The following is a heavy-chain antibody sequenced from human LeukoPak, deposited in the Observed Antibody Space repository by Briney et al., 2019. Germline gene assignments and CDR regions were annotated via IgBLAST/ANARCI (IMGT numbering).Heavy chain of an antibody. CDR2: INHSGST. CDR3: ARSSGLRFLEWSRYLDY. V-gene: IGHV4-34*01. CDR1: LGSFSGYY. D-gene: IGHD3-3*01. Sequence: SETLSLTCVVCLGSFSGYYWSWIRQPPGKGLEWIGEINHSGSTNYNPSLKSRVTISVDTSKNQFSLKLSAVTAADTAVYYCARSSGLRFLEWSRYLDYWGQGTLVTVSS. J-gene: IGHJ4*02.